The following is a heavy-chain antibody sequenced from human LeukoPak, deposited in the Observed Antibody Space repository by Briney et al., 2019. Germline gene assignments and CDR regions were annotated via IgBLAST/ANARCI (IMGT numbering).Heavy chain of an antibody. J-gene: IGHJ6*03. CDR3: AKDSSSGHHYYYYMDV. CDR1: GFTFDDYG. V-gene: IGHV3-9*01. Sequence: GRSLRLSCAASGFTFDDYGMHWVRQAPGKGLEWVSGISWNSGIIDYADSVKGRFSISRDNAKNSLYLQMNSLRAEDTALYYCAKDSSSGHHYYYYMDVWGKGTTVTVSS. CDR2: ISWNSGII. D-gene: IGHD3-10*01.